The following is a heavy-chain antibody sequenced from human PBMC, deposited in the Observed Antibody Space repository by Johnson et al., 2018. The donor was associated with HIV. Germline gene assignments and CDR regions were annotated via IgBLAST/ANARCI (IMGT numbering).Heavy chain of an antibody. CDR1: GFTFSSYA. Sequence: QVQLVESGGGVVQPGRSLRLSCAASGFTFSSYAMHWVRQAPGKGLEWVAVISYDGSNKYYADSGKGRFTISRDNSKNTLYLQMNSLRPEDTAVYYCARDDGSGIRVKGAFDIWGQGTMVTVSS. CDR2: ISYDGSNK. CDR3: ARDDGSGIRVKGAFDI. J-gene: IGHJ3*02. V-gene: IGHV3-30*04. D-gene: IGHD3-10*01.